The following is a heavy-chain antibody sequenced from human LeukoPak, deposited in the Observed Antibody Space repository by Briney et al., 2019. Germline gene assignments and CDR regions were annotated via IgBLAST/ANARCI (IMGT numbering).Heavy chain of an antibody. CDR1: GFTFSSYA. CDR2: ISGSGGST. CDR3: AKESTQVIEVYFDS. Sequence: GGSLRLSCAASGFTFSSYAMSWVRQAPGKGLEWVSAISGSGGSTYYADSVKGRLTISRDNSKNTLYLEMNTLRADDTAVYFCAKESTQVIEVYFDSWGQGTLVTVSS. J-gene: IGHJ4*02. V-gene: IGHV3-23*01. D-gene: IGHD2/OR15-2a*01.